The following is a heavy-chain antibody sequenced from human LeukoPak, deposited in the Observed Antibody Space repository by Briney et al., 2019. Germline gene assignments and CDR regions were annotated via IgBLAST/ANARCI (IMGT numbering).Heavy chain of an antibody. Sequence: PSETLSLTCAVYGGSFSAYYWSWIRQSPGKELEWIAEINHRGDTNYNPSVKSRVSISVYTSKNQFSLKVTSLTAADTAVYYCARGPTKSETGYFDYWGQGTLVTVSS. V-gene: IGHV4-34*01. CDR1: GGSFSAYY. D-gene: IGHD1-1*01. CDR3: ARGPTKSETGYFDY. J-gene: IGHJ4*03. CDR2: INHRGDT.